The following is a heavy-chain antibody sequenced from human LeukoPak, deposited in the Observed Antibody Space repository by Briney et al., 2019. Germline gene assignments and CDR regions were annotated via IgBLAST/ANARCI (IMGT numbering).Heavy chain of an antibody. D-gene: IGHD2-21*02. J-gene: IGHJ1*01. V-gene: IGHV3-74*01. CDR3: ARAPSEIGGYYPEYFRH. CDR2: INIDVRT. CDR1: GFTLSSYW. Sequence: GGSLRLSCAASGFTLSSYWMHWVRQAPGKGLVWVSRINIDVRTNYADSVKGRFTISRDNAKNTVSLQMNSLRAEDTGVYYCARAPSEIGGYYPEYFRHWGQGTLVIVA.